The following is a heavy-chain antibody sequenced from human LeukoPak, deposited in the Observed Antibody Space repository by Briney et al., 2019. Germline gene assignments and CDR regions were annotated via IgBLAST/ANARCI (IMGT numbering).Heavy chain of an antibody. Sequence: GGSLRLSCAASGFTFSDYSMNWVRQAPGKGLEWVSYISSSRSIINYADSVKGRFTISRDNSKNTLYLQMNSLRVEDTAVYYCARVGGHWGQGTLVTVSS. D-gene: IGHD3-10*01. CDR1: GFTFSDYS. V-gene: IGHV3-48*01. CDR3: ARVGGH. CDR2: ISSSRSII. J-gene: IGHJ4*02.